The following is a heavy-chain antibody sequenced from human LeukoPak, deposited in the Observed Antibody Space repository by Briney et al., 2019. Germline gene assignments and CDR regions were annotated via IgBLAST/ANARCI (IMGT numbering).Heavy chain of an antibody. Sequence: SETLSLTCTVSGGSISSGSYYWSWIRQPAGKGLEWIGRIYTSGSTNYNPSLKSRVTISVDTSKNQFSLKLSSVTAADTAVYYCARVRGGYSYGSLDYWGQGTLVTVSS. D-gene: IGHD5-18*01. CDR2: IYTSGST. CDR1: GGSISSGSYY. CDR3: ARVRGGYSYGSLDY. J-gene: IGHJ4*02. V-gene: IGHV4-61*02.